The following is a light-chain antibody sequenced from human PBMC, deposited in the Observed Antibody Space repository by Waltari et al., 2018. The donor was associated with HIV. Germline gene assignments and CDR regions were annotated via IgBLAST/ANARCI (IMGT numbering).Light chain of an antibody. CDR2: KNY. J-gene: IGLJ1*01. CDR3: VGWDASLSAYV. V-gene: IGLV1-47*01. Sequence: QSVLTQPPSASGTPGQTVTISCSGSSSTFGKDNVYWYQQLPGMTPKLLIYKNYQRPSGVPDRFTGSKSGTSASLAISGLRSEDEADYYCVGWDASLSAYVFGAGTKVTVL. CDR1: SSTFGKDN.